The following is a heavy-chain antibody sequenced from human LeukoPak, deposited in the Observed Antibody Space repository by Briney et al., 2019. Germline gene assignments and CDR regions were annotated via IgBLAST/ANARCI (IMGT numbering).Heavy chain of an antibody. J-gene: IGHJ4*02. CDR2: IIPILGIA. CDR3: ARANSGYDYFDY. D-gene: IGHD5-12*01. Sequence: SVKVSCKASGGTFSSYAISWVRQAPGQGLEWMGRIIPILGIANYARKFQGRVTITADKSTSTAYMELSSLRSEDTAVYYCARANSGYDYFDYWGQGTLVTVSS. V-gene: IGHV1-69*04. CDR1: GGTFSSYA.